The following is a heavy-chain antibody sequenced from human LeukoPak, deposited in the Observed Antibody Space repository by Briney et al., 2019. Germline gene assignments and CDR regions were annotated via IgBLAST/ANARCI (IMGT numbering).Heavy chain of an antibody. CDR1: GGTFSSYA. V-gene: IGHV1-69*13. J-gene: IGHJ4*02. CDR3: ARDEDGSGYDFGY. D-gene: IGHD5-12*01. Sequence: SVKVSCKASGGTFSSYAISWVRQAPGQGLEWMGGIIPIFGTANYAQKFQGRVTITADESTSTAYMELSSLRSEDTAVYYCARDEDGSGYDFGYWGRGTLVTVSS. CDR2: IIPIFGTA.